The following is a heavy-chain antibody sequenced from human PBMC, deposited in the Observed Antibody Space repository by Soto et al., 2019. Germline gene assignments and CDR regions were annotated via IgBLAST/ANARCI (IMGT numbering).Heavy chain of an antibody. CDR2: IHHTRGT. J-gene: IGHJ5*02. D-gene: IGHD7-27*01. CDR1: GGSFSAYD. Sequence: QVQLQQWGAGLLKPSETLSLTCAVYGGSFSAYDWTWIRQPPGKGLEWIGDIHHTRGTNYNPSLTSRVIISVDTPKNQFSLKLRSVTAADTAVYYCARGPDSGEYGWFDPWGQGSLVTVSS. V-gene: IGHV4-34*01. CDR3: ARGPDSGEYGWFDP.